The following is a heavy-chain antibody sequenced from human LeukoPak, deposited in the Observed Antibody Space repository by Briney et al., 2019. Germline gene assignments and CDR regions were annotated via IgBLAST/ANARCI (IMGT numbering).Heavy chain of an antibody. V-gene: IGHV4-39*01. D-gene: IGHD1-14*01. CDR2: IFHSGST. J-gene: IGHJ3*02. CDR3: VGWSCGSSAYDI. CDR1: GGSISSSSYY. Sequence: SETLSLTCTVSGGSISSSSYYWSWIRQPPGKGLERLGSIFHSGSTYYSPSCKSRVTISADTSKNQFSLRLPSVTAADMAVYYCVGWSCGSSAYDIWGHGTMVTVSS.